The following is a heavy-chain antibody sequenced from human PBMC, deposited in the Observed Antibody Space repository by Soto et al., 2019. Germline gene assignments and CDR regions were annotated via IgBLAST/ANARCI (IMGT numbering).Heavy chain of an antibody. CDR2: IWYDGSNK. D-gene: IGHD3-9*01. CDR1: GFTFSSYG. V-gene: IGHV3-33*01. CDR3: ARDGSRYFDWLTISHYFDY. Sequence: GGSLRLSCAASGFTFSSYGMHWVRQAPGKGLEWVAVIWYDGSNKYYADSVKGRFTISRDNSKNTLYLQMNSLRAEDTAVYYCARDGSRYFDWLTISHYFDYWGQGTLVTVS. J-gene: IGHJ4*02.